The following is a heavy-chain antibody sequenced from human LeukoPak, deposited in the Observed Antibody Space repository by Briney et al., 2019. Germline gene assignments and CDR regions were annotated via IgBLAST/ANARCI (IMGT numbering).Heavy chain of an antibody. CDR1: GFTFSSYS. CDR3: VRGSGIVYPNFDY. V-gene: IGHV3-48*01. J-gene: IGHJ4*02. D-gene: IGHD3-16*01. Sequence: GGSLRLSCAASGFTFSSYSMDWVRQAPGKGLEWVSYISSSSSTIYYADSVKGRFTISRDNAKNSLYLQMNSPRAEDTAVYYCVRGSGIVYPNFDYWGQGILATVSS. CDR2: ISSSSSTI.